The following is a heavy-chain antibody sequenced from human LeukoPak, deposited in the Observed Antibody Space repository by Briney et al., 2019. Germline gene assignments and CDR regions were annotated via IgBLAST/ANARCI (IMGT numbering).Heavy chain of an antibody. CDR1: GFIFSSYE. CDR3: ARTYSYSSRWD. J-gene: IGHJ4*02. V-gene: IGHV3-48*03. D-gene: IGHD6-13*01. Sequence: PGGSLRLSCAASGFIFSSYEMNWVRQTPGTGLEWVSYIGISGSPIYYADSVKGRFTISRDNAKNSLYLQINSLRADDTAVYYCARTYSYSSRWDWGQGALVTVSS. CDR2: IGISGSPI.